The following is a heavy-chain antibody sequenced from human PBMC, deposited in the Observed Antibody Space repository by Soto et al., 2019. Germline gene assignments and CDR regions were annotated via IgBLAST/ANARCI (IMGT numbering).Heavy chain of an antibody. J-gene: IGHJ4*02. V-gene: IGHV6-1*01. CDR1: GDSVSSSNAA. D-gene: IGHD3-22*01. CDR3: ARAPDSGGYEGYFDY. CDR2: TYSRSKWYN. Sequence: KQSQTLSLTCAISGDSVSSSNAAWNWIRQSPSRGLEWLGRTYSRSKWYNDYAVSVKSRITINPDTSKNQFSLQLNSVTPEDTAVYYCARAPDSGGYEGYFDYWGQGTLVTVSS.